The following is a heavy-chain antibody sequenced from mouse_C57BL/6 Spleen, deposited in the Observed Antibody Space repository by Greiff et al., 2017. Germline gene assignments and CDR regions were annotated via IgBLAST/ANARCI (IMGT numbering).Heavy chain of an antibody. J-gene: IGHJ1*03. CDR1: GYAFSSYW. Sequence: VQLQQSGAELVKPGASVKISCKVSGYAFSSYWMNWVKQRPGKGLEWIGQIYPGDGDTNYNGKFKGKATLTADKSSSTAYMQLSSLTSEDSAVYFCARRGTGWYFDVWGTGTTVTVSS. D-gene: IGHD3-3*01. CDR3: ARRGTGWYFDV. CDR2: IYPGDGDT. V-gene: IGHV1-80*01.